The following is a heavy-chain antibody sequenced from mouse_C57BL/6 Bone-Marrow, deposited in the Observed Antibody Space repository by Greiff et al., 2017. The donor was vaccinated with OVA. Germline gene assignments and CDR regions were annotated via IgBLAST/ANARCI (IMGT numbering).Heavy chain of an antibody. CDR1: GYTFTSYG. V-gene: IGHV1-58*01. CDR2: IYLGNGYT. Sequence: VQLQQSGAELVRPGSSVKMSCKTSGYTFTSYGINWVKQRPGQGLEWIGYIYLGNGYTEYNEKFKGKATLTSDTSSSTAYMQLSSLTSEDSAIYFCARGGAWFDYWGQGTTLTVSS. CDR3: ARGGAWFDY. J-gene: IGHJ2*01.